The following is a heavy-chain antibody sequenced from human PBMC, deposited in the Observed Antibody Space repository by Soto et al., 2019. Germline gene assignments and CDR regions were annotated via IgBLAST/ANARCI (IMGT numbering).Heavy chain of an antibody. CDR2: INPNSGAT. CDR3: ARGRGTTLAPLP. D-gene: IGHD1-1*01. V-gene: IGHV1-2*02. Sequence: GVPVKGACKGAGYTLRGDFIHWLRQAPGKGLEGMGWINPNSGATKYAQKCEGRVTMTRDTSINTAHMELSSLRSAATAVYYCARGRGTTLAPLPRGQGTLVTVSS. J-gene: IGHJ5*02. CDR1: GYTLRGDF.